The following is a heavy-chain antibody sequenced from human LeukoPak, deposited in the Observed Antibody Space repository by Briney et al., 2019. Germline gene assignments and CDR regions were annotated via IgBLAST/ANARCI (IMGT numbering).Heavy chain of an antibody. Sequence: GGSLRLSCVGSGFTFSSYSMDWVRQAPGKGLEWVSSISSGSINIHYADSVKGRFTISRDNAKNSLYLQMNSLRVEDTAVYYCAREPRDFYWFETWGQGALVTVS. CDR3: AREPRDFYWFET. CDR2: ISSGSINI. V-gene: IGHV3-21*01. J-gene: IGHJ5*02. D-gene: IGHD1-14*01. CDR1: GFTFSSYS.